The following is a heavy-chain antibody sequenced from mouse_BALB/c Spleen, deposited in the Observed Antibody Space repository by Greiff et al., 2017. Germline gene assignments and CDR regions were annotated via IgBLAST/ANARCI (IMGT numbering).Heavy chain of an antibody. D-gene: IGHD2-14*01. CDR1: GFTFSSYG. CDR2: INSNGGST. Sequence: EVKLVESGGGLVQPGGSLKLSCAASGFTFSSYGMSWVRQTPDKRLELVATINSNGGSTYYPDSVKGRFTISRDNAKNTLYLQMSSLKSEDTAMYYCARAYYRSYAMDYWGQGTSVTVSS. V-gene: IGHV5-6-3*01. CDR3: ARAYYRSYAMDY. J-gene: IGHJ4*01.